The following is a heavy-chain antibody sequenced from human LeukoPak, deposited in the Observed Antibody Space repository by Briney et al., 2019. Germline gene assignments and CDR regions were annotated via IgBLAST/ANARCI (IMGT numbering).Heavy chain of an antibody. CDR2: IRYDGGNK. J-gene: IGHJ4*02. CDR3: AKDQGGYYYNY. Sequence: PGGSLRLSCAASGFTFSSYGMHWVRQAPGKGLEWVAFIRYDGGNKYYADSVKGRFTISRDNSKNTLYLQMNSLGAEDTAVYYCAKDQGGYYYNYWGQGTLVTVSS. CDR1: GFTFSSYG. V-gene: IGHV3-30*02. D-gene: IGHD3-22*01.